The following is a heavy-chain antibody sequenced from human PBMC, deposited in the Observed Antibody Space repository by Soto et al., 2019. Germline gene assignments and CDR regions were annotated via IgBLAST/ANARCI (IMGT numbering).Heavy chain of an antibody. D-gene: IGHD5-18*01. J-gene: IGHJ6*02. CDR2: ISSRGSAI. CDR3: ARDFVHTAMVKVSTYVDYYALEV. CDR1: EFTFSDYY. Sequence: GGSLRLSCAASEFTFSDYYMSWIRQAPGEGLEWVSYISSRGSAIYYADSVKGRFTISGYNAKKSLYLQMNSVRAEDTAVYYCARDFVHTAMVKVSTYVDYYALEVWGQGTTVTVSS. V-gene: IGHV3-11*01.